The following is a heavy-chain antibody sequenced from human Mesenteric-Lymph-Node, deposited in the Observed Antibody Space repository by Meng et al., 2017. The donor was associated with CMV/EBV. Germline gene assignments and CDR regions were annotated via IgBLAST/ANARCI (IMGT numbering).Heavy chain of an antibody. CDR1: GFTFSSYA. CDR3: AKAVHSRWGHYYYAMDV. D-gene: IGHD3-16*01. J-gene: IGHJ6*02. V-gene: IGHV3-23*01. CDR2: ISGSGGST. Sequence: ETLSLTCAASGFTFSSYAMSWVRQAPGKGLEWVSAISGSGGSTYYADSVKGRFTISRDNSKNTLYLQMNSLRAEDTAVYYCAKAVHSRWGHYYYAMDVWGQGTMVTVSS.